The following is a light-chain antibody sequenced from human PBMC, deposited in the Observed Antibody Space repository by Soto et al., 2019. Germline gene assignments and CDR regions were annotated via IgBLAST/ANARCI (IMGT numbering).Light chain of an antibody. CDR3: QQYNNWPPLT. J-gene: IGKJ4*01. V-gene: IGKV3-15*01. CDR1: QSVSSN. Sequence: EIVMTQSAAILSVSPGERATLSCRASQSVSSNLAWYQQKPGQAPRLLIYGASTRPTGIPARFSGSGSGTEFTLTISSLQSEDFAVYYCQQYNNWPPLTFGGGTKVEIK. CDR2: GAS.